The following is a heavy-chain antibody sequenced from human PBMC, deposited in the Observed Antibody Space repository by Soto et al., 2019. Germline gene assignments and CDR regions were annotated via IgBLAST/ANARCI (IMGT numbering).Heavy chain of an antibody. Sequence: GGSLRLSCAASGFTFDDYAMHWVRQAPGKGLEWVSGISWNSGSIGYADSVKGRFTISRDNAKNSLYLQMNSLRAEDTSLYYCARYVAAAGTGVLGYWGQGTLVTVSS. D-gene: IGHD6-13*01. CDR2: ISWNSGSI. CDR3: ARYVAAAGTGVLGY. CDR1: GFTFDDYA. J-gene: IGHJ4*02. V-gene: IGHV3-9*01.